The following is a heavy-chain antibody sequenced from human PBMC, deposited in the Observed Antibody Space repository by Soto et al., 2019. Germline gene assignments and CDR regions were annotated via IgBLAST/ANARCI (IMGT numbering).Heavy chain of an antibody. J-gene: IGHJ4*02. CDR2: IAVGSGYT. CDR3: AADAKAWQQMVPSDY. Sequence: SVKVSCKASGFTFTSSAFQWVRQARGQRLEWMGWIAVGSGYTNYAQRFQDRVTLTRDMSTATTYMELSRLTSEDTAIYYCAADAKAWQQMVPSDYWGQGTLVTVSS. V-gene: IGHV1-58*01. D-gene: IGHD2-8*01. CDR1: GFTFTSSA.